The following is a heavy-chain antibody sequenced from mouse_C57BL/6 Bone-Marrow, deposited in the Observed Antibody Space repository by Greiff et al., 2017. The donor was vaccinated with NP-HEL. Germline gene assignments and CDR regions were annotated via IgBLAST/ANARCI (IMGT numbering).Heavy chain of an antibody. CDR1: GYAFSSSW. D-gene: IGHD2-4*01. CDR2: IYPGDGDT. V-gene: IGHV1-82*01. Sequence: QVQLQQSGPELVKPGASVKISCKASGYAFSSSWMNWVKQRPGKGLEWIGRIYPGDGDTNYNGKFKGKATLTADKSSSTAYMQLSSLTSEDSAVYYCARERIYYDSLYAMDYWGQGTSVTVSS. CDR3: ARERIYYDSLYAMDY. J-gene: IGHJ4*01.